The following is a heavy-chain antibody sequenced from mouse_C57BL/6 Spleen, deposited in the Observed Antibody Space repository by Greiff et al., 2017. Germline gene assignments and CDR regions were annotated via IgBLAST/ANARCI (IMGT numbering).Heavy chain of an antibody. D-gene: IGHD2-4*01. V-gene: IGHV5-4*01. CDR3: ARDGDYDVAY. CDR1: GFTFSSYA. J-gene: IGHJ3*01. Sequence: EVQWVESGGGLVKPGGSLKLSCAASGFTFSSYAMSWVRQTPEKRLEWVATISDGGSYTYYPDNVKGRFTISRDNAKNNLYLQMSHLKSEDTAMYYCARDGDYDVAYWGQGTLVTVSA. CDR2: ISDGGSYT.